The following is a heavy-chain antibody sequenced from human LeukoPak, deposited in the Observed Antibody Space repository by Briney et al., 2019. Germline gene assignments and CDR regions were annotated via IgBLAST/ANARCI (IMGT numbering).Heavy chain of an antibody. V-gene: IGHV4-59*08. Sequence: SQTLSLTCTVSGGSISSLYYSWIRQPPGKGLEWIGYIYYSGSTNYNPSLKSRVTISVDTSKNQFSLKLSSVTAADTAVYYCASYQGDSSGQGDAFDIWGQGTMVTVSS. CDR2: IYYSGST. CDR1: GGSISSLY. CDR3: ASYQGDSSGQGDAFDI. J-gene: IGHJ3*02. D-gene: IGHD3-22*01.